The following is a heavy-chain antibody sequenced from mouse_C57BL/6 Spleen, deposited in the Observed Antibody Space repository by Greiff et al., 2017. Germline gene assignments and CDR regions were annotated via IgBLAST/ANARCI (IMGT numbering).Heavy chain of an antibody. CDR1: GYTFTSYW. D-gene: IGHD1-1*01. Sequence: VQLQQPGAELVMPGASVKLSCKASGYTFTSYWMHWVKQRPGQGLEWIGEIDPSDSYTNYNQQFKGKSTLTVDKSSSTAYMQLRSLTSEDSAVYYCARRLLRYGWFAYWGQGTLVTVSA. J-gene: IGHJ3*01. CDR2: IDPSDSYT. V-gene: IGHV1-69*01. CDR3: ARRLLRYGWFAY.